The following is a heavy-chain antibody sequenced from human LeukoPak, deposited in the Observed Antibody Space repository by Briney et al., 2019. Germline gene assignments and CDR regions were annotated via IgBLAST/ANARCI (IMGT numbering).Heavy chain of an antibody. Sequence: PGGSLRLSCAASGFTVSSNYLSWVRQAPGKGLEWVSVIYAGGSTYYADSVKGRFTISRDNSKNTLFLQMNSLRAEDTAVYYCAREGYNYGPVDYWGQGTLVTVSS. CDR3: AREGYNYGPVDY. J-gene: IGHJ4*02. CDR1: GFTVSSNY. D-gene: IGHD1-1*01. V-gene: IGHV3-53*01. CDR2: IYAGGST.